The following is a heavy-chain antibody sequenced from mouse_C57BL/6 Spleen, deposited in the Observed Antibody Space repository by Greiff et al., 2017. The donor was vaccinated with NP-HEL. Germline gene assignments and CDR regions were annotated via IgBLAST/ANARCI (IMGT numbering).Heavy chain of an antibody. Sequence: VQLQQSGAELVRPGASVTLSCKASGYTFTDYEMHWVKQTPVHGLEWIGAIDPETGGTAYNQKFKGKAILTADKSSSTAYMVLRSLTSEDSAVYYCTRRDGNYEKGYAMDYWGQGTSVTVSS. CDR2: IDPETGGT. CDR1: GYTFTDYE. V-gene: IGHV1-15*01. CDR3: TRRDGNYEKGYAMDY. J-gene: IGHJ4*01. D-gene: IGHD2-1*01.